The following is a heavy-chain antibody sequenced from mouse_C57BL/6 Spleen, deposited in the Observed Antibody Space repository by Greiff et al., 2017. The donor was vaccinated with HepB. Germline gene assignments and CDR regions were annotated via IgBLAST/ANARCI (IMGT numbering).Heavy chain of an antibody. Sequence: QVQLQQSGAELVKPGASVKLSCKASGYTFTSYWMHWVKQRPGQGLEWIGMIHPNSGSTNYNEKFKSKATLTVDKSSSTAYMQLSSLTSEDSAVYYCATSYYGYDYYAMDYWGQGTSVTVSS. J-gene: IGHJ4*01. CDR3: ATSYYGYDYYAMDY. D-gene: IGHD2-9*01. V-gene: IGHV1-64*01. CDR1: GYTFTSYW. CDR2: IHPNSGST.